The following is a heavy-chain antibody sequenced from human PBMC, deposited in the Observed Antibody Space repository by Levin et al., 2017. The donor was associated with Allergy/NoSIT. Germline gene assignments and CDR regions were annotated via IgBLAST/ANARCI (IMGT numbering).Heavy chain of an antibody. V-gene: IGHV3-30-3*01. Sequence: LSLTCAASGFTFSSYAMHWVRQAPGKGLEWVAVISYDGSNKYYADSVKGRFTISRDNSKNTLYLQMNSLRAEDTAVYYCARRWGDCDYWGQGTLVTVSS. J-gene: IGHJ4*02. CDR2: ISYDGSNK. D-gene: IGHD2-21*02. CDR1: GFTFSSYA. CDR3: ARRWGDCDY.